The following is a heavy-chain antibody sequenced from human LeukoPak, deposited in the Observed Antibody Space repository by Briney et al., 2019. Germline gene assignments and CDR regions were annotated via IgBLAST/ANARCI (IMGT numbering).Heavy chain of an antibody. V-gene: IGHV4-34*01. CDR2: INHSGST. CDR3: ARVPLIYGSGSFDSPYYYYYYGMDV. Sequence: SETLSLTCAVYGGSFSGYYWSWIRQPPGKGLEWIGEINHSGSTNYNPSLKSRVTISVDTSKNQFSLKLSSVTAADTAVYYCARVPLIYGSGSFDSPYYYYYYGMDVWGQGTTVTVSS. CDR1: GGSFSGYY. J-gene: IGHJ6*02. D-gene: IGHD3-10*01.